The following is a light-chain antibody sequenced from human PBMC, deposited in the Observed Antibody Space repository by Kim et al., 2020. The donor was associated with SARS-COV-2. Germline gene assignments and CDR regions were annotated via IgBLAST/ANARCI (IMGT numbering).Light chain of an antibody. CDR3: QQYDNLPRT. CDR1: QSVSNRY. V-gene: IGKV3-20*01. Sequence: SPVESAPPSCRASQSVSNRYLAWYQQKPGQAPRLLIYAATTRATGIPDRFSGSGSGTDFTLAISRLEPEDSAVYYCQQYDNLPRTFGQGTKVDIK. CDR2: AAT. J-gene: IGKJ1*01.